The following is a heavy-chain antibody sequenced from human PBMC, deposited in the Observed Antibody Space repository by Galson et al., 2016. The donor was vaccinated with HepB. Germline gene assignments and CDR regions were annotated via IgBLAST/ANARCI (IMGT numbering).Heavy chain of an antibody. CDR1: GYSFTTNW. V-gene: IGHV5-51*01. CDR2: IYLGDSDT. Sequence: QSGAEVKKPGESLKISCRVSGYSFTTNWIGWVRQMPGKGLEWMGIIYLGDSDTRYSPSFQGQVTISADKSISTAYLQWSTLKASDTAMYYCARAYYDILTAYYHAAFDVWGQGTIVTVSS. D-gene: IGHD3-9*01. CDR3: ARAYYDILTAYYHAAFDV. J-gene: IGHJ3*01.